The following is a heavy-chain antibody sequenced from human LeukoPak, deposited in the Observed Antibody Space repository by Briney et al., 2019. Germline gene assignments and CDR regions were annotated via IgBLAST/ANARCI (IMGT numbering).Heavy chain of an antibody. CDR1: GGSFSGYY. V-gene: IGHV4-34*01. D-gene: IGHD5-24*01. CDR2: INHSGST. CDR3: ARGMVATIDY. J-gene: IGHJ4*02. Sequence: SATLSLTCAVYGGSFSGYYWSWIRQPPGKGLEWIGEINHSGSTNYNPSLKSRVTISVDTSKNQFSLKLSSVTAADTAVYYCARGMVATIDYWGQGTLVTVSS.